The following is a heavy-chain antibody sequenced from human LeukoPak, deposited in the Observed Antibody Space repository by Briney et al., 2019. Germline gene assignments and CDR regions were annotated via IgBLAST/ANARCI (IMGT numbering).Heavy chain of an antibody. CDR1: GYTFTSYY. V-gene: IGHV1-46*01. CDR2: IHPSATST. D-gene: IGHD3-3*02. CDR3: ARGTTMPFLT. Sequence: ASVKVSCKASGYTFTSYYMHWVRQAPGQGLEWMGVIHPSATSTNYAQKFHDRVTMTRDTSTNTVYMELSSLRSEDTAVYYCARGTTMPFLTWGQGTLVSVS. J-gene: IGHJ4*02.